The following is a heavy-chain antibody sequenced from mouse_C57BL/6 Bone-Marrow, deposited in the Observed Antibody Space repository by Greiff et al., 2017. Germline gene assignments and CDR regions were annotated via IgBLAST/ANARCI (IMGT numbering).Heavy chain of an antibody. CDR3: ARSNYGGVFDY. D-gene: IGHD2-5*01. V-gene: IGHV5-16*01. J-gene: IGHJ2*01. CDR1: GFTFSDYY. Sequence: EVQLVESEGGLVQPGSSMKLSCTASGFTFSDYYMAWVRQVPEKGLEWVANINYDGSSTYYLDSLKSRFIISRDNAKNILYLQMSSLKSEDTATYYCARSNYGGVFDYWGQGTTLTVSS. CDR2: INYDGSST.